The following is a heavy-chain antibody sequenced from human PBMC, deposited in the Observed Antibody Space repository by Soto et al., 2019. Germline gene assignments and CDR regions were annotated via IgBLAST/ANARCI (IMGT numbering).Heavy chain of an antibody. CDR3: ATDIVVVPAAISGVNWFDP. CDR1: GYTFTGYY. CDR2: INPNSGGT. V-gene: IGHV1-2*02. Sequence: ASVKVSCKASGYTFTGYYMHWVRQAPGQGLEWMGWINPNSGGTNYAQKFQGRVTMTRDTSISTAYMELSRRRSDDTAVYYCATDIVVVPAAISGVNWFDPWGQGTLVTVSS. D-gene: IGHD2-2*01. J-gene: IGHJ5*02.